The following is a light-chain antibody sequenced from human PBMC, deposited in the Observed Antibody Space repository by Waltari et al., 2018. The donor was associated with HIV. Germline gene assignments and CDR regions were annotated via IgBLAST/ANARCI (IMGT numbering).Light chain of an antibody. J-gene: IGLJ2*01. CDR1: SSYVAGYNL. CDR2: EVS. V-gene: IGLV2-23*02. CDR3: CAYAGSTTYVI. Sequence: QSALPQPASVSGSPGQSITISCTGTSSYVAGYNLVSWYQQHPGKAPKLMIYEVSKRPSGVSNRFSGSKSGNTASLTISGLQAEDEADYYCCAYAGSTTYVIFGGGTKLTVL.